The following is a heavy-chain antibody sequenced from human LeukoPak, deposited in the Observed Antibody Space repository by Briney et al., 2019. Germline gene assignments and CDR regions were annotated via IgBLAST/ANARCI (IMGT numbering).Heavy chain of an antibody. CDR3: ARHLGGSSLFNY. J-gene: IGHJ4*02. V-gene: IGHV4-39*01. CDR1: GGSISSSSYY. Sequence: SETLSLTCTVSGGSISSSSYYWGWIRQPPGKGLEWIGSIYYSGSTYYNPSLKSRVTISVDTSKNQFSLQLSSVTAADTAVYYCARHLGGSSLFNYWGQGTVVTVSS. CDR2: IYYSGST. D-gene: IGHD5-12*01.